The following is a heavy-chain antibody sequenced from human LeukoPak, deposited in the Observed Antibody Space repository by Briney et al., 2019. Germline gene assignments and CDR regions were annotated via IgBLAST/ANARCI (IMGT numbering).Heavy chain of an antibody. CDR2: IIPIFGTA. CDR1: GGTFSSYA. J-gene: IGHJ6*02. CDR3: ARRYNYYYYGMDV. V-gene: IGHV1-69*13. D-gene: IGHD5-18*01. Sequence: SVKVSCKASGGTFSSYAISWVRQAPGQGLEWMGGIIPIFGTANYAQKFQGRVTITADESTSTAYMELSSLRSEDTAVYYCARRYNYYYYGMDVWGQGTTVTVSS.